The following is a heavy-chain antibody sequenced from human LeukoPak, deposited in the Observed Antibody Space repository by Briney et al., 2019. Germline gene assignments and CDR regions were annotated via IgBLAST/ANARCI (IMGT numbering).Heavy chain of an antibody. Sequence: GGSLRLSCAASGFTLSSSGMSWVRQAPGKGLEWVANIKQDGSEKYYVDSVKGRFTISRDNAKNSLYLQMNSLRAEDTAVYYCARDPSPGYQGYYFDYWGQGALVTVSS. CDR2: IKQDGSEK. D-gene: IGHD2-2*01. CDR1: GFTLSSSG. V-gene: IGHV3-7*01. J-gene: IGHJ4*02. CDR3: ARDPSPGYQGYYFDY.